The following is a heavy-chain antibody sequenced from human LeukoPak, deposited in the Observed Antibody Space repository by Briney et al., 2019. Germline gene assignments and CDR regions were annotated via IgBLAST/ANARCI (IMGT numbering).Heavy chain of an antibody. Sequence: ASVKVSCKASGYTFTSYDINWMRQAPGQGLEWMGWMNPNRGDTSYAQKFQGRVTMTRDTPINTAYMELSGLTSDDTAVYYCGRRRIDCSDTGCYVDYWGQGTLVTVSS. D-gene: IGHD2-15*01. V-gene: IGHV1-2*02. CDR1: GYTFTSYD. CDR3: GRRRIDCSDTGCYVDY. J-gene: IGHJ4*02. CDR2: MNPNRGDT.